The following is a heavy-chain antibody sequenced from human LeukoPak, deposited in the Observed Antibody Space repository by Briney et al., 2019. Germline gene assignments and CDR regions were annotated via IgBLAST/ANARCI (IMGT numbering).Heavy chain of an antibody. Sequence: KPSQTLSLTCTVAGGSISVGAYYWSWIRQHPGKGLEWIGYIHYSGSTYYNPSLKSRTVISKDTSKNQFSLKLTSVTAADTAVYYCARWFRGLSVGRFDYWGHGTLVTVSS. CDR1: GGSISVGAYY. D-gene: IGHD3-10*01. V-gene: IGHV4-31*03. J-gene: IGHJ5*01. CDR3: ARWFRGLSVGRFDY. CDR2: IHYSGST.